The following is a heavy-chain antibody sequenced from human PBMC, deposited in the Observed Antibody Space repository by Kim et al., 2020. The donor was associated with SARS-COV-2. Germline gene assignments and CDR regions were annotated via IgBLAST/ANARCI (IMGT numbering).Heavy chain of an antibody. CDR1: GFTFSIYW. V-gene: IGHV3-7*01. J-gene: IGHJ6*02. CDR3: ARDNYGDGHYGMDV. CDR2: IKQDASEK. Sequence: GGSLRLSCAASGFTFSIYWMSWVRQAPGKGPEWVANIKQDASEKYYVDSVKGRFTISRDNAKNSLFLQMNSLRAEDTAVYYCARDNYGDGHYGMDVWGQG. D-gene: IGHD4-17*01.